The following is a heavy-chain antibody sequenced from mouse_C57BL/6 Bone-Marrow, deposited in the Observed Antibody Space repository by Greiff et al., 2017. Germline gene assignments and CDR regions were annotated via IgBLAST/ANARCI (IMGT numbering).Heavy chain of an antibody. J-gene: IGHJ2*01. D-gene: IGHD2-2*01. CDR3: ARKNYGYDGLDY. V-gene: IGHV1-82*01. CDR2: IYPGDGDT. CDR1: GYAFSSSW. Sequence: QVQLQQSGPELVKPGASVKISCKASGYAFSSSWMNWVKQRPGKGLEWIGRIYPGDGDTNYNGKLKGKATLTADKSSRTAHMQLSSLTSEDSAVYFCARKNYGYDGLDYWGQGTTLTVSS.